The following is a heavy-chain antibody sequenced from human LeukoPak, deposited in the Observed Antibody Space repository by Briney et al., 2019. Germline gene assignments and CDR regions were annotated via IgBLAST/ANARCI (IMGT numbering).Heavy chain of an antibody. Sequence: PGGSLRVSCAAPGITFSNYNMNWVRQAPGKGLEWISSITSSSSYTFYADSVKGRFTISRDNAKNSLYLQMNSLRVEDTAVYYCAKDQFPYYYDSTHGWDYWGQGTLVTVSS. J-gene: IGHJ4*02. D-gene: IGHD3-22*01. V-gene: IGHV3-21*01. CDR2: ITSSSSYT. CDR1: GITFSNYN. CDR3: AKDQFPYYYDSTHGWDY.